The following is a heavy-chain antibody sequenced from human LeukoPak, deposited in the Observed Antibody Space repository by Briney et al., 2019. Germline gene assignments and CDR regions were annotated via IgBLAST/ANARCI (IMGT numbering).Heavy chain of an antibody. CDR3: AKDRDYGDYPSAYYYYMDV. Sequence: GGSLRLSCAASGFTFSTYGIHWVRQAPGKGPEWVAFIRYDGTNKWYVDSVKGRFTISRDNSKNMLYLQMNSLRAEDTAVYHCAKDRDYGDYPSAYYYYMDVWGKGTTVTVSS. CDR2: IRYDGTNK. CDR1: GFTFSTYG. J-gene: IGHJ6*03. D-gene: IGHD4-17*01. V-gene: IGHV3-30*02.